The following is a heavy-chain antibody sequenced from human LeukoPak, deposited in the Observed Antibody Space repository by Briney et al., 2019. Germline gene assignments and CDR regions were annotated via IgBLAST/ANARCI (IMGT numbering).Heavy chain of an antibody. Sequence: PGESLKISCKGSGYRFTSYWSAWVRQMPGKGLESMGIIYPGDSDTRYSPSFQGQVTISADKSISTAYLQWSSLKASDTAMYYCARGLGYSGSWYFDYWGQGTLVTVSS. CDR2: IYPGDSDT. CDR3: ARGLGYSGSWYFDY. V-gene: IGHV5-51*01. D-gene: IGHD6-13*01. CDR1: GYRFTSYW. J-gene: IGHJ4*02.